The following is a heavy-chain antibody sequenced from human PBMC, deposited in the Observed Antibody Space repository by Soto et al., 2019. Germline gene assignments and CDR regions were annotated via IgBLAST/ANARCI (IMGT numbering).Heavy chain of an antibody. D-gene: IGHD3-22*01. Sequence: GGSLRLSCAASGFTFSSYGMHWVRQAPGKGLEWVAVIWYDGSNKYYADSVKGRFTISRDNSKNTLYLQMNSLRAEDTAVYYCARERTPYYYDSSGNHYYYYYGMDVWGQGTTVTVSS. CDR3: ARERTPYYYDSSGNHYYYYYGMDV. V-gene: IGHV3-33*01. J-gene: IGHJ6*02. CDR2: IWYDGSNK. CDR1: GFTFSSYG.